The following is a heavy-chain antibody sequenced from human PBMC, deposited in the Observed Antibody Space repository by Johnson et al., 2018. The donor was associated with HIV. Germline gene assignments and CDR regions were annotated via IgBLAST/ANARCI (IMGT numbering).Heavy chain of an antibody. CDR3: AKCIWGSSVIDAFDI. V-gene: IGHV3-33*06. D-gene: IGHD6-13*01. CDR1: GFIFSTYG. Sequence: QVQLVESGGGVVQPGRSLRLSCAASGFIFSTYGIHWVRQTPGKGLEWVAGMSYDGSNKYYADSVKGRFTISRDNSKNTLYLQMNSLRAEDTAVYYCAKCIWGSSVIDAFDIWGQGTRVTVSS. CDR2: MSYDGSNK. J-gene: IGHJ3*02.